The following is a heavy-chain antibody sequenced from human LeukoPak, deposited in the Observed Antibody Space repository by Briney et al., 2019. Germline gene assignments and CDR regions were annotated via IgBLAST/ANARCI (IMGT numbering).Heavy chain of an antibody. J-gene: IGHJ4*02. CDR2: ISSSSSYI. D-gene: IGHD3-22*01. CDR3: AREGLSDDSSGYYY. CDR1: GFTFSSYS. Sequence: GGSLRLSCAASGFTFSSYSMNWVRQAPGKGLEWVSFISSSSSYIYYADSVKGRFTISRDNAKNSLYLQMNSLRAEDTAVYYCAREGLSDDSSGYYYWGQGTLVTVSS. V-gene: IGHV3-21*01.